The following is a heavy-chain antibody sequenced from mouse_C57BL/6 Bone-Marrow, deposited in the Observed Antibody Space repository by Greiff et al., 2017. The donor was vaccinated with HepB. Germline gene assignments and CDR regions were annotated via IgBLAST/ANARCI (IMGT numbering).Heavy chain of an antibody. CDR2: IYPGNSDT. Sequence: EVKVVESGTVLARPGASVKMSCKTSGYTFTSYWMHWVKQRPGQGLEWIGAIYPGNSDTSYNQKFKGKAKLTAVTSASTAYMELSSLTNEDSAVYYCTRYRFYGSSYSWYFDVWGTGTTVTVSS. J-gene: IGHJ1*03. V-gene: IGHV1-5*01. CDR1: GYTFTSYW. CDR3: TRYRFYGSSYSWYFDV. D-gene: IGHD1-1*01.